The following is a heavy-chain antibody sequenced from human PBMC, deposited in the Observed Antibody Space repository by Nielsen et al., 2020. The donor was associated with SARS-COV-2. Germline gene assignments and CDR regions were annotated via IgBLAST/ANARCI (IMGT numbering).Heavy chain of an antibody. Sequence: ASVKVSCKAAGYTFSGYYLHWVRQAPGQGLEWMGRINPDSGGTSNAQKIQGRVIMTRDTSISTAYMDLSNLRVDDTAVYYCVREGLQDYGLDVWGQGTTVIVSS. J-gene: IGHJ6*02. V-gene: IGHV1-2*06. D-gene: IGHD2-15*01. CDR3: VREGLQDYGLDV. CDR1: GYTFSGYY. CDR2: INPDSGGT.